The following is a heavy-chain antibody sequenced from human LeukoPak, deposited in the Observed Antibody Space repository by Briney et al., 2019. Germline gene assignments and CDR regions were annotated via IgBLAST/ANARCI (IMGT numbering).Heavy chain of an antibody. D-gene: IGHD5-18*01. Sequence: GGSLGLSCGASGFTFSSYGMHWVRQARAKGLECVAVISYDGSNKYYAESVKGRFTISRDNSKNTLYLQMNTLGAEDTAVYDCARGSGYSYGFTGRERTKSRLDYWGQGTLVTVSS. CDR2: ISYDGSNK. CDR3: ARGSGYSYGFTGRERTKSRLDY. V-gene: IGHV3-30*03. J-gene: IGHJ4*02. CDR1: GFTFSSYG.